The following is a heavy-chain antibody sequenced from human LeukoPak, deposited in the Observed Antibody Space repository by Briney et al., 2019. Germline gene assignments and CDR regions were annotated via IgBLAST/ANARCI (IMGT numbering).Heavy chain of an antibody. CDR3: ARDQRRARTYYYGSGSYYNAKHYYYYYMDV. CDR1: GGTFSSYT. Sequence: GASVKVSRKASGGTFSSYTISWVRQAPGQGLEWMGGIIPIFGTANYAQKFQGRVTITADESTSTAYMELSSLRSEDTAVYYCARDQRRARTYYYGSGSYYNAKHYYYYYMDVWGKGTTVTISS. D-gene: IGHD3-10*01. J-gene: IGHJ6*03. V-gene: IGHV1-69*01. CDR2: IIPIFGTA.